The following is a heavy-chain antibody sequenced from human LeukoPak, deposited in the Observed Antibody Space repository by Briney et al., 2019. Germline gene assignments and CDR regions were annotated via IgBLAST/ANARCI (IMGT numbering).Heavy chain of an antibody. Sequence: SETLSLTCTVPSGSISTSNYYWGWVRQPPGKALEWIGNIFYSGSTYYSPSLKSRVTISLDTSRNQFSLKLNSVTAADTAVYYCARDRYYYDSSGYLRFDYWSQGTLVTVSS. V-gene: IGHV4-39*07. CDR1: SGSISTSNYY. D-gene: IGHD3-22*01. CDR3: ARDRYYYDSSGYLRFDY. J-gene: IGHJ4*02. CDR2: IFYSGST.